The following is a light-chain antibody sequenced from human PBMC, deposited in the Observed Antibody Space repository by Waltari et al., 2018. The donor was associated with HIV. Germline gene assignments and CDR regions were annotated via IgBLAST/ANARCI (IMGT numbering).Light chain of an antibody. CDR2: DIN. CDR1: STDSRFYQF. V-gene: IGLV2-14*03. J-gene: IGLJ2*01. CDR3: ASNRLDYTLI. Sequence: QSALTQPASVSGFLGQSINISCTGISTDSRFYQFVSWYQQYPGKIPRLIIFDINHRPSGFSDHFSGSRSGNSASLTFSGLQSGDEAHYYCASNRLDYTLIFGGGTKLTVL.